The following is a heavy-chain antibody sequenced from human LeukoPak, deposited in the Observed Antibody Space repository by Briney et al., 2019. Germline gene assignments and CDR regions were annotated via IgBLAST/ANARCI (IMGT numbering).Heavy chain of an antibody. V-gene: IGHV3-74*01. CDR3: ARSNYPYYFDY. CDR1: GFTFSSYW. D-gene: IGHD4/OR15-4a*01. J-gene: IGHJ4*02. CDR2: INDGSTT. Sequence: GGSLRLSCAASGFTFSSYWMHWVRQAPGKGLVWVSRINDGSTTRYADSVKGRFTISRDNAKNTLYLQMNSLRAEDTAMYYCARSNYPYYFDYWGQGTPVTVSS.